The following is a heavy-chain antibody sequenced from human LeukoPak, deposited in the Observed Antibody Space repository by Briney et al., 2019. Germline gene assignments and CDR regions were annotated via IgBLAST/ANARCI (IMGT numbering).Heavy chain of an antibody. CDR2: IYPGDSDT. Sequence: GESLKISCKGSGYSFTSYWIGWVRQMPGKGLEWMGIIYPGDSDTRYSPSFQGQVTIPADKSISTAYLQWSSLKASDTAMYYCAGGLAYCGGDCPEYFQHWGQGTLVTVSS. CDR1: GYSFTSYW. V-gene: IGHV5-51*01. CDR3: AGGLAYCGGDCPEYFQH. J-gene: IGHJ1*01. D-gene: IGHD2-21*02.